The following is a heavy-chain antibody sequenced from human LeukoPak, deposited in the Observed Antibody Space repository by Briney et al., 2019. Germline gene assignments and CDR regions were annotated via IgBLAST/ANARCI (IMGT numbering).Heavy chain of an antibody. CDR2: IYYSGST. CDR3: ARSAYYYGSGSYYNFHGYYYYMDV. Sequence: PSETLSLTCTVSGGSISSSSYYWGWIRQPPGKGLEWVGSIYYSGSTYYNPSLRSRVTISVDTSKNQFSLKLSSVTAADTAVYYCARSAYYYGSGSYYNFHGYYYYMDVWGKGTTVTISS. V-gene: IGHV4-39*07. D-gene: IGHD3-10*01. CDR1: GGSISSSSYY. J-gene: IGHJ6*03.